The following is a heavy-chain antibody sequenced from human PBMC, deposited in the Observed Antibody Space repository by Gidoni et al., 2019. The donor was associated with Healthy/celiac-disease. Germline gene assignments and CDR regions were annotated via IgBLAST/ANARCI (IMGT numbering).Heavy chain of an antibody. Sequence: QITLKESGLTLVKPTQTLTLNCTFSGFSLSTSGVGVGWIRQPPGKALEWLALIYWDDDKRYSPSLKSRLTITKDTSKNQVVLTMTNMDPVDTATYYCAHTISDRELFAHFDYWGQGTLVTVSS. CDR3: AHTISDRELFAHFDY. CDR2: IYWDDDK. J-gene: IGHJ4*02. V-gene: IGHV2-5*02. D-gene: IGHD3-10*01. CDR1: GFSLSTSGVG.